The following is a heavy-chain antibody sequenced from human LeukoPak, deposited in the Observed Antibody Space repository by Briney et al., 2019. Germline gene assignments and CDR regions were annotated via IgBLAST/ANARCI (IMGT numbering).Heavy chain of an antibody. D-gene: IGHD6-13*01. J-gene: IGHJ5*02. CDR3: ARGVGSSWPGWFDP. Sequence: GGSLRLSCAASGFTFSIYEMHWVRQAPGKGLEWVSYISGSGTTIYYADSVKGRFTISRDNAKNSLYLQMNSLRAEDTAVYYCARGVGSSWPGWFDPWGQGTLVTVSS. CDR2: ISGSGTTI. V-gene: IGHV3-48*03. CDR1: GFTFSIYE.